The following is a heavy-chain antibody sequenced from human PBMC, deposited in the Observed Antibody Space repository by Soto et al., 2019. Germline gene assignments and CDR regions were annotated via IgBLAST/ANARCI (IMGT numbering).Heavy chain of an antibody. J-gene: IGHJ4*02. V-gene: IGHV1-2*04. CDR3: ARPAAGTQYYFDY. CDR1: GYTFTGYY. Sequence: ASVKVSCKASGYTFTGYYMHWVRQAPGQGLEWMGCINPNSGGTNYAQKFQGWVTMPRDTSISTASMELSRLRSDDTAVYYCARPAAGTQYYFDYWRQGTLVTVSS. D-gene: IGHD6-13*01. CDR2: INPNSGGT.